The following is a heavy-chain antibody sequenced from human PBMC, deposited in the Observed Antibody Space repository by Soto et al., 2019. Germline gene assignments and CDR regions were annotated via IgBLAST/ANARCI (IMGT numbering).Heavy chain of an antibody. J-gene: IGHJ3*02. CDR3: AKDGPDSSDAFDI. Sequence: EVQLLESGGGLVQPGGSLRLSCAASGFTFGSYAMSWVRQAPGKGLEWVSLISGTGDSSEYANSVKGRFTISRDYSKTTVFLQMNSLRAEDTAVYYCAKDGPDSSDAFDIWGQGTMVTVSS. CDR2: ISGTGDSS. V-gene: IGHV3-23*01. CDR1: GFTFGSYA. D-gene: IGHD2-2*01.